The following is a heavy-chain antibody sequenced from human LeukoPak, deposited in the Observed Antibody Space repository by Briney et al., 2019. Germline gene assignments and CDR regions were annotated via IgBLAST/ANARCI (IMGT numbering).Heavy chain of an antibody. J-gene: IGHJ4*02. CDR1: TGSVSSYY. CDR2: IYHSGST. V-gene: IGHV4-59*02. CDR3: ARVADIVVVPAAYFDY. D-gene: IGHD2-2*01. Sequence: SETLSLTCTVSTGSVSSYYWSWIRQPPGKALEWIGFIYHSGSTNYNPSLTSRVTISTDTSKNQFSLKLSSVTAADTAVYYCARVADIVVVPAAYFDYWGQGTLVTVSS.